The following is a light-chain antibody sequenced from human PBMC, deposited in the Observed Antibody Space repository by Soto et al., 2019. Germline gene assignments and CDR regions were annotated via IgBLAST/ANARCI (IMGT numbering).Light chain of an antibody. CDR1: SSDVGGYNS. Sequence: QSALTQPASVSGSPGESITISCTGTSSDVGGYNSVFWYQHHPGKAPKLLLYSVGDRPSGVSYRFSGSKSGNTASLTISGLQAADEAEYLCSSFTSSMTNVFGSGTKVTVL. CDR3: SSFTSSMTNV. CDR2: SVG. V-gene: IGLV2-14*03. J-gene: IGLJ1*01.